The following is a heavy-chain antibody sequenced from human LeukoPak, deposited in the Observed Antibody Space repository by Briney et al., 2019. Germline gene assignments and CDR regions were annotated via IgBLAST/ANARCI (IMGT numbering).Heavy chain of an antibody. CDR2: ISAYNGNT. J-gene: IGHJ4*02. CDR3: ARAGYCSGGSCHYPGGLLFDY. Sequence: ASVKVSCKASGYTFTSYGISWVRQAPGQGLEWMGWISAYNGNTNYAQKFQGRVTITADESTSTAYMELSSLRSEDTAVYYCARAGYCSGGSCHYPGGLLFDYWGQGTLVTVSS. V-gene: IGHV1-18*01. D-gene: IGHD2-15*01. CDR1: GYTFTSYG.